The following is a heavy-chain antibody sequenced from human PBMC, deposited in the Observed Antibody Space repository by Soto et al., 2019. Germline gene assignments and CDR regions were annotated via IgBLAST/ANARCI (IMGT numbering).Heavy chain of an antibody. CDR2: ISGSGGST. D-gene: IGHD3-10*01. J-gene: IGHJ4*02. CDR3: AKRRGDLITMVRGVIIGPFDY. V-gene: IGHV3-23*01. Sequence: PGGSLRLSCAGSGFRFSNYAMSWVRQAPGKGLEWVAVISGSGGSTYYADSVKGRFTISRGNSKNTLYLQMNSLRAEDTAVYYCAKRRGDLITMVRGVIIGPFDYWGQGTLVTVSS. CDR1: GFRFSNYA.